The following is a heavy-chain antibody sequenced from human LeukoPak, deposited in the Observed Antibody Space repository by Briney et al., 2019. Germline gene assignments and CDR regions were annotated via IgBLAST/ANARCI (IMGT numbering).Heavy chain of an antibody. CDR3: ARGSLEWLFYDY. J-gene: IGHJ4*02. CDR1: GGSISSYY. D-gene: IGHD3-3*01. V-gene: IGHV4-59*12. Sequence: SETLSLTCTVSGGSISSYYWSWIRQPPGKGLEWIGYIYYSGSTNYNPSLKSRVTISVDTSKNQFSLKLSSVTAADTAVYYCARGSLEWLFYDYWGQGTLVTVSS. CDR2: IYYSGST.